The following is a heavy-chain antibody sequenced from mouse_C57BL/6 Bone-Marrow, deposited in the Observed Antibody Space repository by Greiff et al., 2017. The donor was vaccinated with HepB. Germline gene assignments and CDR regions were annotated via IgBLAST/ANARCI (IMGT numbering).Heavy chain of an antibody. Sequence: VQLQQSGAELARPGASVKLSCKASGYTFTSYGISWVKQRTGQGLEWIGEIYPRSGNTYYNEKFKGKATLTADKSSSTAYMELRSLTSEDSAVCFCARERWYPYDFDYWGQGTTVTVSS. CDR3: ARERWYPYDFDY. D-gene: IGHD2-1*01. V-gene: IGHV1-81*01. CDR1: GYTFTSYG. J-gene: IGHJ2*01. CDR2: IYPRSGNT.